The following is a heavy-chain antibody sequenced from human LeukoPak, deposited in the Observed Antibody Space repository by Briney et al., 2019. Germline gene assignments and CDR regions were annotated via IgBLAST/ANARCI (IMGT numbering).Heavy chain of an antibody. D-gene: IGHD3-9*01. J-gene: IGHJ6*02. CDR1: GYIFTGSY. V-gene: IGHV1-2*02. CDR2: LNPNSGGT. CDR3: ARAETGYSFQYYYYGMDV. Sequence: ASVKVSCKASGYIFTGSYMHWVRQAPGQGLEWMGWLNPNSGGTKYAQKLQGRVTMTTDTSTSTAYMELRSLRSDDTAVYYCARAETGYSFQYYYYGMDVWGQGTTVTVSS.